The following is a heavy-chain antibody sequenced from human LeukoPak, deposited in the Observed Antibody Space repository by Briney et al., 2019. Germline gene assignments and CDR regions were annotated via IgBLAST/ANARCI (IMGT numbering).Heavy chain of an antibody. CDR2: ISYDGSSK. V-gene: IGHV3-30*18. D-gene: IGHD1-26*01. J-gene: IGHJ6*03. CDR1: GFTFSSYG. Sequence: GGSLRLSCAASGFTFSSYGMHWVRQAPGKGLEWVAVISYDGSSKYYADSVKGRFTISRDNSKNTLYLQMNSLRAEDTAVYYCANLAAWELLNYYYYYMDVWGKGTTVTVSS. CDR3: ANLAAWELLNYYYYYMDV.